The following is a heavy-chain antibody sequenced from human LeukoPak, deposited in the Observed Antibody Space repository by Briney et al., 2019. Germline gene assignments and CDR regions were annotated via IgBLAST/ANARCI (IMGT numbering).Heavy chain of an antibody. CDR3: ARDRWPCSGGSCYLTEPVDY. D-gene: IGHD2-15*01. V-gene: IGHV3-48*02. J-gene: IGHJ4*02. CDR1: GFTFSSYS. Sequence: GGSLRLSCAASGFTFSSYSTNWVRQAPGKGLEWVSYISSSSSTIYYADSVKGRFTISRDNAKNSLYLQMNSLRDEDTAVYYCARDRWPCSGGSCYLTEPVDYWGQGTLVTVSS. CDR2: ISSSSSTI.